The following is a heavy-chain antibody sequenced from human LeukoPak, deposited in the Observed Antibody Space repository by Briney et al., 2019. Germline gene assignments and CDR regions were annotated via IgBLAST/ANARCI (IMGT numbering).Heavy chain of an antibody. CDR1: GFTLSSYE. Sequence: PGGSLRLSCAASGFTLSSYEMNWVRQAPGKGLEWVSYISSGGTTIYYADSVKGRFTISRDNSKATLSLQMNSLRAEDTAVYYCAKISWDGRGSFYWGQGTLVTVSS. CDR3: AKISWDGRGSFY. V-gene: IGHV3-48*03. J-gene: IGHJ4*02. CDR2: ISSGGTTI. D-gene: IGHD3-10*01.